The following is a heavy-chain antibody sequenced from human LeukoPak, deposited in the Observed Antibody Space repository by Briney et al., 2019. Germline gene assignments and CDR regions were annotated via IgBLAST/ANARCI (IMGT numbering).Heavy chain of an antibody. D-gene: IGHD2-21*01. CDR2: INQDGSEK. J-gene: IGHJ4*02. V-gene: IGHV3-7*04. CDR1: GFTFSNYW. CDR3: ARDIYGGHDY. Sequence: GGSLRLSCAASGFTFSNYWISWVRQAPGKGLEWVANINQDGSEKSYVDSVEGRFTISRDNAKKSLYLHVNSLRAEDTAVYYCARDIYGGHDYWGQGTLLTVSS.